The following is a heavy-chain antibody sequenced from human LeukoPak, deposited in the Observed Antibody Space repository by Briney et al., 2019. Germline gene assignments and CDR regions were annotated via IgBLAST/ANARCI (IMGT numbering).Heavy chain of an antibody. CDR2: VSGNGAGT. J-gene: IGHJ4*02. CDR1: RFAFSSYA. V-gene: IGHV3-23*01. D-gene: IGHD6-13*01. CDR3: AKTPWYSSGWSIGY. Sequence: GGSLRLSCAASRFAFSSYAMSWVRQAPGKGLEWVSGVSGNGAGTYYADSVKGRFTISRDNSKNMLYLQMNSLRAEDTAVYYCAKTPWYSSGWSIGYWGQGTLVTVSS.